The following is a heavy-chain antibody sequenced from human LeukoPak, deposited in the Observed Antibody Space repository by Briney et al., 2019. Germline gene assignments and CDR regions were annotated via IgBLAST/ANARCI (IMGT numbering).Heavy chain of an antibody. J-gene: IGHJ4*02. D-gene: IGHD3-9*01. CDR3: ARDYYDILTANRQTKSSYFDY. V-gene: IGHV3-74*01. CDR1: GFTFSTYW. CDR2: INVDGSIT. Sequence: GGSLRLSCAASGFTFSTYWMHWVRQAPGKGLVWVSRINVDGSITTYADSVKGRFTISRDNAKNTLYLQMHSLRGEDTAVYYCARDYYDILTANRQTKSSYFDYWGQGTLVTVSS.